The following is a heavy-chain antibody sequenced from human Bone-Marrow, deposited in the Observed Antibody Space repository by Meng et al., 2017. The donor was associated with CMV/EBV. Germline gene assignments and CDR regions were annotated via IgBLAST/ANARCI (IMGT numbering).Heavy chain of an antibody. D-gene: IGHD3-22*01. CDR1: GYTFTGLY. CDR3: ARDPGYYYDSSGYYLRIYGMDV. J-gene: IGHJ6*02. CDR2: LNPNTGGT. Sequence: ASVKVSCKASGYTFTGLYLHWVRQAPGQGLEWMGWLNPNTGGTYYAQKFQDRVTMTRDTSISTAYMELSSLRSEDTAVYYCARDPGYYYDSSGYYLRIYGMDVWGQGTTVTVSS. V-gene: IGHV1-2*02.